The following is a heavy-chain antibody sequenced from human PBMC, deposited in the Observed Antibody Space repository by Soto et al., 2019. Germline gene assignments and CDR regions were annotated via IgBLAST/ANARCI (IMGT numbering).Heavy chain of an antibody. CDR3: AGELSNSPEYFDF. J-gene: IGHJ4*02. D-gene: IGHD6-6*01. V-gene: IGHV4-30-4*01. CDR2: IYYSGRT. Sequence: PSETLSLTCTVSGGSISSDYYYCSWIRQPPGKFLEWIGYIYYSGRTAYNPSLKSRIIISIDTSKNQFSLSLNSLNAADTAVYYCAGELSNSPEYFDFWGLGTLVTVFS. CDR1: GGSISSDYYY.